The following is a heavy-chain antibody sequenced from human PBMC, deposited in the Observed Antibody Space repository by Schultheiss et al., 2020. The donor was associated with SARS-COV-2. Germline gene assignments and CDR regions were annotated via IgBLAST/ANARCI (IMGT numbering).Heavy chain of an antibody. CDR3: ASILYDYGDYDGWD. CDR1: GYIFTSYG. V-gene: IGHV1-69*04. D-gene: IGHD4-17*01. J-gene: IGHJ4*02. CDR2: IIPILGIA. Sequence: SVKVSCKASGYIFTSYGISWVRQAPGQGLEWMGRIIPILGIANYAQKFQRRVTITADKSTSTAYMELSSLRSEDTAVYYCASILYDYGDYDGWDWGQGTLVTVSS.